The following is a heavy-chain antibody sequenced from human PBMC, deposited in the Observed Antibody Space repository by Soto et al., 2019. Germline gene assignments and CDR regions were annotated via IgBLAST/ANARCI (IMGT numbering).Heavy chain of an antibody. Sequence: PGGSLRLSCAASGFTFSSYGMHWVRQAPGKGLEWVALMSYDGSNKYYVDSVKGRFTISRDNSKNTLFLQMNSLRAGDTAVYYCAKDRLRGGFLTIATTNGMDVWGQGTTVTVS. CDR3: AKDRLRGGFLTIATTNGMDV. V-gene: IGHV3-30*18. CDR1: GFTFSSYG. CDR2: MSYDGSNK. D-gene: IGHD1-26*01. J-gene: IGHJ6*02.